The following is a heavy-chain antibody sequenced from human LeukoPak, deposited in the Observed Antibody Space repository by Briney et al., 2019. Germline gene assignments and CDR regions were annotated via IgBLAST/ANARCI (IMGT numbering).Heavy chain of an antibody. J-gene: IGHJ5*02. CDR1: GGSISSYY. CDR2: IYYSGST. V-gene: IGHV4-59*01. CDR3: ARGDSYYDFWSGYYGNWFDP. D-gene: IGHD3-3*01. Sequence: PSETLSLTCTVSGGSISSYYWSWIRQPPGKGLEWLGYIYYSGSTNYNPSLKSRVTISVDTSKNQFSLKLSSVTAADTAVYYCARGDSYYDFWSGYYGNWFDPWGQGTLVTVSS.